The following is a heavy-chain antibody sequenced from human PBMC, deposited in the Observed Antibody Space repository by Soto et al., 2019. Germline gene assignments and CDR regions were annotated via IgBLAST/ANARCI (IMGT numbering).Heavy chain of an antibody. J-gene: IGHJ1*01. Sequence: PGGSLRLSCAASGFPFNNCAMSWVRQAPGKGLEWVSTISGSSGNTYYSEPVKGRFTISRDNSKNTLYLQVDSLRADDTAVYYCAKDQGGTLAGTTWTLWGQGTLVTVSS. V-gene: IGHV3-23*01. CDR3: AKDQGGTLAGTTWTL. CDR2: ISGSSGNT. D-gene: IGHD6-19*01. CDR1: GFPFNNCA.